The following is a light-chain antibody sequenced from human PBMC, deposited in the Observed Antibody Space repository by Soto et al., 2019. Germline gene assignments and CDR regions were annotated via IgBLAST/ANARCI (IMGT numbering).Light chain of an antibody. CDR3: AAWDDSLSVV. J-gene: IGLJ2*01. Sequence: SVLTQPPSASETPGQRVTISCSGSSSNIGSNTVNWYQQLPGTAPKLLIYSDNQRPSGVPDRFSGSKSGTSASLAISGLQSEDEADYYCAAWDDSLSVVFGGGTKVTVL. CDR2: SDN. CDR1: SSNIGSNT. V-gene: IGLV1-44*01.